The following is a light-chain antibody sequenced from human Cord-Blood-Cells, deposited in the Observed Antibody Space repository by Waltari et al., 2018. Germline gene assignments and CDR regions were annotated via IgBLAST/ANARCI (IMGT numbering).Light chain of an antibody. V-gene: IGLV2-23*02. J-gene: IGLJ3*02. CDR3: CSYAGSSTLV. Sequence: QSALTQPASVSGSPGQSITISCTGTSSDVGSYHLVSWYQQHPGKAPKLMIYEVSKRPSGVSDRFSGSKSGNTGCLTISGLQAEDEADYYCCSYAGSSTLVFGGGTKLTVL. CDR2: EVS. CDR1: SSDVGSYHL.